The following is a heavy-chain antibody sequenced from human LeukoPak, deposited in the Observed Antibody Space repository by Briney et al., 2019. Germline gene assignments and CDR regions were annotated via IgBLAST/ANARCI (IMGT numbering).Heavy chain of an antibody. CDR1: GGSISSSSYY. CDR2: IYYSGST. D-gene: IGHD3-9*01. CDR3: ARDRAHYDILTGYHQGYFDY. J-gene: IGHJ4*02. V-gene: IGHV4-39*07. Sequence: SETLSLTCTVSGGSISSSSYYWGWIRQPPGKGLEWIGSIYYSGSTYYNPSLKSRVTISVDTSKNQFSLKLSSVTAADTAVYYCARDRAHYDILTGYHQGYFDYWGQGTLVTVSS.